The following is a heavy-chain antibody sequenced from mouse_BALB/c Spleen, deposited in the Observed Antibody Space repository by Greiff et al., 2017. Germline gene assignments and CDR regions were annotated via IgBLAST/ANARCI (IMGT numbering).Heavy chain of an antibody. V-gene: IGHV2-9*02. CDR3: ARGDGYYWFAY. J-gene: IGHJ3*01. CDR2: IWAGGST. CDR1: GFSLTSYG. D-gene: IGHD2-3*01. Sequence: QVQLKESGPGLVAPSQSLSITCTVSGFSLTSYGVHWVRQPPGKGLEWLGVIWAGGSTNYNSALMSRLSISKDNSKSQVFLKMNSLQTDDTAMYYCARGDGYYWFAYWGQGTLVTVSA.